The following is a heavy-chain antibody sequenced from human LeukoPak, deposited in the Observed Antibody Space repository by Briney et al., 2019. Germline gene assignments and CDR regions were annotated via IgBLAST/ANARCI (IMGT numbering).Heavy chain of an antibody. CDR2: IYYSGST. CDR1: GGSIISSSYY. J-gene: IGHJ5*02. V-gene: IGHV4-39*01. Sequence: SETLSLTCTVSGGSIISSSYYWGWIRQPPGKGLEWIGSIYYSGSTYYNPSLKSRVTISVDTSKNQFSLKLSSVTAADTAVYYCATSIVGATYNWFDPWGQGTLVTVSS. CDR3: ATSIVGATYNWFDP. D-gene: IGHD1-26*01.